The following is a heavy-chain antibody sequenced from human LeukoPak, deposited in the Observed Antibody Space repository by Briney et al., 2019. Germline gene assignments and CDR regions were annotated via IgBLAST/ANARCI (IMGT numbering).Heavy chain of an antibody. J-gene: IGHJ5*02. CDR2: INPNSGGT. Sequence: ASVKVSCKASGYTFTGYYIHWVRQAPGQGLEWMGWINPNSGGTNYAQKFQGRVTMTRDTSISTAYMELSRLRSDDTAVYYCAREPQPSHSGSSNWFDPWGQGTLVTVSS. CDR3: AREPQPSHSGSSNWFDP. D-gene: IGHD1-26*01. V-gene: IGHV1-2*02. CDR1: GYTFTGYY.